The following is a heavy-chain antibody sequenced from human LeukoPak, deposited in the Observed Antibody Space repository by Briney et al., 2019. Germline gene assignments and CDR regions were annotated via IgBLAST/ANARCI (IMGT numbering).Heavy chain of an antibody. CDR1: GFTFSTYA. Sequence: SGGSLRLSCAASGFTFSTYAMSWVRQALGKGLEWVSAISSNGDSTYYADSVKGRFTIPRDNSKNTLYLQMNSLTAEDMAIYYCATHYDSSGHYLYFDYWGQGTLATVSS. V-gene: IGHV3-23*01. CDR3: ATHYDSSGHYLYFDY. J-gene: IGHJ4*02. CDR2: ISSNGDST. D-gene: IGHD3-22*01.